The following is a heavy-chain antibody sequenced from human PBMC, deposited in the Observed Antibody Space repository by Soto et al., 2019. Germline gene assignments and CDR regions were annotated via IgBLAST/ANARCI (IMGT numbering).Heavy chain of an antibody. V-gene: IGHV4-39*01. CDR2: IYYRGST. D-gene: IGHD3-16*01. J-gene: IGHJ3*02. CDR3: AILSDDSYPLNVFSI. CDR1: GGSISSNFYY. Sequence: SETLSLTCTVSGGSISSNFYYWGWIRQPPGKGLQWIGNIYYRGSTNYNPSLKSPVTISVDTSKNQFSLKLSSVTAADTAVYYCAILSDDSYPLNVFSIWGQGTMVPVSS.